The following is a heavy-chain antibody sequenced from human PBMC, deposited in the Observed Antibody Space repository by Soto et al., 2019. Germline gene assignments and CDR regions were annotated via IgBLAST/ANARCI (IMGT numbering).Heavy chain of an antibody. D-gene: IGHD2-2*01. Sequence: QVQLQESGPGLVKPSQTLSLTCTVSGGSISSGDYYWSWIRQPPGKGLEWIGYIYYSGSTYYNPSLNRRVTISVDSSTTHFSLTLSSVTAADTAVYYCASTSYAYTFSDSCGQVTLVTVSS. V-gene: IGHV4-30-4*01. J-gene: IGHJ4*02. CDR3: ASTSYAYTFSDS. CDR1: GGSISSGDYY. CDR2: IYYSGST.